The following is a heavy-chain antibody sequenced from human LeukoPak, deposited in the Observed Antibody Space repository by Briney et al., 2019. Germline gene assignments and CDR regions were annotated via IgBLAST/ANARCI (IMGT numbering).Heavy chain of an antibody. CDR3: ARDLVSRDSSGYYYYYYYMDV. Sequence: GGSLRLSCAASGFTFSTYWMSWVRQAPGKGLEWVANIKQDGSEKYYVDSVKGRFTISRDNAKNSLYLQMNSLRAEDTAVYYCARDLVSRDSSGYYYYYYYMDVWGKGTTVTVSS. CDR1: GFTFSTYW. J-gene: IGHJ6*03. D-gene: IGHD3-22*01. CDR2: IKQDGSEK. V-gene: IGHV3-7*01.